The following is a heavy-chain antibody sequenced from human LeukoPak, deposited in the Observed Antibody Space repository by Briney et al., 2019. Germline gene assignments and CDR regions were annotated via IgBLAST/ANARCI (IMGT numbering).Heavy chain of an antibody. CDR3: ASDIVVVPAAPAGY. CDR1: GFTFSSYA. D-gene: IGHD2-2*01. J-gene: IGHJ4*02. V-gene: IGHV3-30-3*01. CDR2: ISYDGSNK. Sequence: GGSLRLSCAASGFTFSSYAMHWVRQAPGKGLEWVAVISYDGSNKYYADSVKGRFTISRDNSKNTLYLQMNSLRAEDTAVYYCASDIVVVPAAPAGYWGQGTLVTVSS.